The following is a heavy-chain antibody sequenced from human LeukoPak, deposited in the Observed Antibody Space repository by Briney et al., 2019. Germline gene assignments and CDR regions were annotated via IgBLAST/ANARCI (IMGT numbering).Heavy chain of an antibody. CDR1: GFTFSSYG. Sequence: GGTLRLSCAASGFTFSSYGMGWVRQAPGKGLEWVSAISGSGGSTYYADSVKGRFTISRDNSKNTLYLQMNSLRAEDTAVYYCARERGGVGATSYFDYWGQGTLVTVSS. D-gene: IGHD1-26*01. CDR3: ARERGGVGATSYFDY. V-gene: IGHV3-23*01. J-gene: IGHJ4*02. CDR2: ISGSGGST.